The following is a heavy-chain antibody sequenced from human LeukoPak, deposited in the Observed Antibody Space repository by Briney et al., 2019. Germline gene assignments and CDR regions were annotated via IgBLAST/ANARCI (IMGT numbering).Heavy chain of an antibody. CDR1: EFTFSNYW. J-gene: IGHJ6*03. Sequence: GGSLRLSCAASEFTFSNYWMTWVRQAPGKGLEWVATINHDGSGKYYVDSVKGRFTISRDNSKNTLYLQMNSLRAEDTAVYYCAKVRGFGEYYYYYMDVWGKGTTVTISS. V-gene: IGHV3-7*03. CDR3: AKVRGFGEYYYYYMDV. D-gene: IGHD3-10*01. CDR2: INHDGSGK.